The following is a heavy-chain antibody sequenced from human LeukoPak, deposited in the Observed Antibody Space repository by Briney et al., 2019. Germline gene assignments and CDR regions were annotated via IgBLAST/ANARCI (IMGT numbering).Heavy chain of an antibody. Sequence: GGSLRLSCAASGFTFSSYSMNWVRQAPGKGLEWVSSISSSSSYIYYADSVKGRFTISRDNAKNSLYLQMNSLRAEDTAVYYCETIRASAAEFDYWGQGTLVTVSS. J-gene: IGHJ4*02. CDR3: ETIRASAAEFDY. D-gene: IGHD6-13*01. V-gene: IGHV3-21*01. CDR2: ISSSSSYI. CDR1: GFTFSSYS.